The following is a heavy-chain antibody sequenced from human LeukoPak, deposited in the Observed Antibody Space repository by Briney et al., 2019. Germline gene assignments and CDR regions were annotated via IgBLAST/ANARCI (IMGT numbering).Heavy chain of an antibody. J-gene: IGHJ4*02. V-gene: IGHV1-8*01. CDR1: GYTFTTYD. D-gene: IGHD3-22*01. CDR2: MNPNSGDT. CDR3: ARSLGDYYDTSTYYYAVPAH. Sequence: ASVKVSCKASGYTFTTYDITWVRQATGQGLEWMGWMNPNSGDTAYAQKFQGRVAMTRDTSISTAYMELSSLRSEDTAVYYCARSLGDYYDTSTYYYAVPAHWGQGTLVTVSS.